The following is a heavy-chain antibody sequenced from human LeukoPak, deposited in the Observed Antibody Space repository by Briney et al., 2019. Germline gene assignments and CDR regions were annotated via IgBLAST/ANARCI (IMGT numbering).Heavy chain of an antibody. D-gene: IGHD3-3*01. CDR1: AGTFSSYA. Sequence: GASVKLSCKASAGTFSSYATCWARHAQGQGLELMWGIIHMLGRANYAQKCQGRDTMTADVSTSTAYMELSSLRSEDTAVYCCARDFTIFGVPTGFDPWGQGTLVTVSS. V-gene: IGHV1-69*01. CDR2: IIHMLGRA. J-gene: IGHJ5*02. CDR3: ARDFTIFGVPTGFDP.